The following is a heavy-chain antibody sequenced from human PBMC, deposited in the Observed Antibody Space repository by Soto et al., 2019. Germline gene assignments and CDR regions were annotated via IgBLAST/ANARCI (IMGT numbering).Heavy chain of an antibody. CDR2: TRNKANSYTT. J-gene: IGHJ4*02. CDR3: ARCLYGSGSYYNDY. CDR1: GFTFSDHY. Sequence: EVQLVESGGGLVQPGGSLRLSCAASGFTFSDHYMDWVRQAPGKGLEWVGRTRNKANSYTTEYAASVKGRFTISRDDSKNSLYLQMTSLKTEDTAVYYCARCLYGSGSYYNDYWGQGTLVTVSS. D-gene: IGHD3-10*01. V-gene: IGHV3-72*01.